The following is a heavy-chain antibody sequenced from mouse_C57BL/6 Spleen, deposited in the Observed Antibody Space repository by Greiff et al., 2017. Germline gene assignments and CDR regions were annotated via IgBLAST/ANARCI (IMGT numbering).Heavy chain of an antibody. V-gene: IGHV1-26*01. CDR1: GYTFTDYY. D-gene: IGHD1-1*01. J-gene: IGHJ2*01. CDR2: INPNNGGT. CDR3: ARYPYGTSFDY. Sequence: EVQLQQSGPELLKPGASVKISCKASGYTFTDYYMNWVKQSHGKSLEWIGDINPNNGGTSYNQKFKGKATLTVDTSSSTAYMELRSLTSEDSAVYYCARYPYGTSFDYWGQGTTLTVSS.